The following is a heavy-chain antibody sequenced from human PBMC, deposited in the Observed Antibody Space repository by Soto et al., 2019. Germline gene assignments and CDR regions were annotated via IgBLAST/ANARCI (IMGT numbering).Heavy chain of an antibody. J-gene: IGHJ4*02. V-gene: IGHV4-39*01. D-gene: IGHD6-13*01. Sequence: PSETLSLTCTVSGGSISSSSYYWGWIRQPPGKGLEWIGSIYYSGSTYYNPSLKSRVTISVDTSKNQFSLKLSSVTAADTAVYYCARGTEEEAAAGTAGLDYWGQGTLVTVSS. CDR2: IYYSGST. CDR3: ARGTEEEAAAGTAGLDY. CDR1: GGSISSSSYY.